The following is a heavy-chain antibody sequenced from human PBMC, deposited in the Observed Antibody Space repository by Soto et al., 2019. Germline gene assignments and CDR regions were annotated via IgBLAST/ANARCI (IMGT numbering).Heavy chain of an antibody. CDR2: ISYDGSNK. CDR3: AKDLVGATGPYYYYYGMDV. J-gene: IGHJ6*02. D-gene: IGHD1-26*01. V-gene: IGHV3-30*18. Sequence: SLRLSCAASGFTFRSYGLHWVRQAPGKGLEWVAVISYDGSNKYYADSVKGRFTISRDNSKNTLYLQMNSLRAEDTAVYYCAKDLVGATGPYYYYYGMDVWGQGTTVTVSS. CDR1: GFTFRSYG.